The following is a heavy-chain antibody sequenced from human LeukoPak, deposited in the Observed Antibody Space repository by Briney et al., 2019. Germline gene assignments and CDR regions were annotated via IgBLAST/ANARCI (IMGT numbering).Heavy chain of an antibody. CDR1: GGSFSGYY. D-gene: IGHD5-12*01. J-gene: IGHJ4*02. CDR3: ARLLRGYSGYGPDY. Sequence: PSETLSLTCAVYGGSFSGYYWSWIRQPPGKGLEWIGEINHSGSTNYNPSLKSRVTISVDTSKNQFSLKLSSVTAADTAVYYCARLLRGYSGYGPDYWGQGTLVTVSS. CDR2: INHSGST. V-gene: IGHV4-34*01.